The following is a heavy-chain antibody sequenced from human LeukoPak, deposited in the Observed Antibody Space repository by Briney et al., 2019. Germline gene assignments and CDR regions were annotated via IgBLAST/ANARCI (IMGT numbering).Heavy chain of an antibody. Sequence: SETLSLTCAVYGGAFSGYYWSWIRQRPGKGLEWIWEINHSGSTNYNPSLKSRVTISVDTSKNQFSLKLSSVTAADTAVYYCASGVGSSWYYYYYMDVWGKGTTVTVSS. D-gene: IGHD6-13*01. CDR3: ASGVGSSWYYYYYMDV. J-gene: IGHJ6*03. V-gene: IGHV4-34*01. CDR1: GGAFSGYY. CDR2: INHSGST.